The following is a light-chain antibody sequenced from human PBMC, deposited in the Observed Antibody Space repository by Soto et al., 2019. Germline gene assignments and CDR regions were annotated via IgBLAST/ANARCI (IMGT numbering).Light chain of an antibody. CDR3: QSYDSSLTI. CDR1: NSNIGAGYD. J-gene: IGLJ2*01. Sequence: QSVLTQPPSVSGAPGQRVTIPCTGNNSNIGAGYDVHWYQQLPGTAPKLLIYVNTKRPSGVPDRFSGSKSGTSASLAITGLQAEDEADYYCQSYDSSLTIFGGGTKLTVL. V-gene: IGLV1-40*01. CDR2: VNT.